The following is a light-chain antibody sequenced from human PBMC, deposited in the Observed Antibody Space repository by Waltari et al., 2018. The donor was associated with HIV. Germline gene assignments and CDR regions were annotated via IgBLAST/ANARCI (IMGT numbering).Light chain of an antibody. J-gene: IGLJ3*02. CDR3: SSYTSSSTNWV. Sequence: QSALTQPASVSGSPGQSIPISCTGTSSDVGGYNYVSWYQQHPGKAPKLRFYAVSNLPSGVSNRFSGSKSGNTASLTISGLQAEDEADYYCSSYTSSSTNWVFGGGTKLTVL. CDR2: AVS. CDR1: SSDVGGYNY. V-gene: IGLV2-14*01.